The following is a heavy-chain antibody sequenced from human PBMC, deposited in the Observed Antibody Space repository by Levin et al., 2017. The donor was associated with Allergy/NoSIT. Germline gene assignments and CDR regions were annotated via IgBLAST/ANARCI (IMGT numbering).Heavy chain of an antibody. J-gene: IGHJ4*02. V-gene: IGHV4-39*01. CDR2: IYDSGTS. D-gene: IGHD3-10*01. Sequence: SQTLSLTCPVSGVSISSGNYYWAWIRQPPGQGLEWIASIYDSGTSYYMPSLQSRVTISLEVSKNQFSLRLRSVTATDTAIYFCARRHLQSPGYFDYWGQGTLVRVSS. CDR1: GVSISSGNYY. CDR3: ARRHLQSPGYFDY.